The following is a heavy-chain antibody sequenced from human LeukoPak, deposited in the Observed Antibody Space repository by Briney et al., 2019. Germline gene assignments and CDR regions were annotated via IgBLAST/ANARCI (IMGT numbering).Heavy chain of an antibody. CDR1: YYSISSGYF. J-gene: IGHJ4*02. CDR2: IYRNGTT. D-gene: IGHD3-10*01. Sequence: SETLSLTCTVSYYSISSGYFWGWLRQPPGKGLEWIGSIYRNGTTYYKPSLKSRVTISVDTSKNQFSLRLTSVTAADTAVYYCARTRYYYNSRSYGAPYYFDYWGQGTLVTVSS. V-gene: IGHV4-38-2*02. CDR3: ARTRYYYNSRSYGAPYYFDY.